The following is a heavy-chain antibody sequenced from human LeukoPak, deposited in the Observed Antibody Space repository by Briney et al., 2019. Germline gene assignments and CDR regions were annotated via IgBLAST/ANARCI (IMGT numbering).Heavy chain of an antibody. CDR3: ARAAGMREVIDY. CDR2: ISYDGSNK. D-gene: IGHD3-9*01. Sequence: QPGRSLRLSCAASGFTFSSYGMHWVRQAPGKGLEWVAVISYDGSNKYYADSVKGRFTISRDNSKNTLYLQMNSLRAEDTAVYYCARAAGMREVIDYWGKGTTVTVSS. J-gene: IGHJ6*04. CDR1: GFTFSSYG. V-gene: IGHV3-30*03.